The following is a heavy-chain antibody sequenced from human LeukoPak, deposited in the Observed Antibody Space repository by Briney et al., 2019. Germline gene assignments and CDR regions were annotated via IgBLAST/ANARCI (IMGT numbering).Heavy chain of an antibody. V-gene: IGHV3-21*01. CDR3: ARDPIRYGSGTGGV. CDR2: ISSSSSYI. CDR1: GFTFSSYS. Sequence: GSLRLSCAASGFTFSSYSMNWVRQAPGKGLEWVSSISSSSSYIYYADSVKGRFTISRDNAKNSLYLQMNSLRAEDTAVYYCARDPIRYGSGTGGVWGKGTTVTVSS. J-gene: IGHJ6*04. D-gene: IGHD3-10*01.